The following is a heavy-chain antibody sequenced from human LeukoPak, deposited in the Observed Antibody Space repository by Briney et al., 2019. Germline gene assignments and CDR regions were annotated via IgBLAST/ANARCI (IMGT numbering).Heavy chain of an antibody. V-gene: IGHV1-46*01. Sequence: PWASVKVSCTASGYTFTSYYMHWVRQAPGQGLEWMGIINPSGGSTSYAQKFQGRVTMTRDTSTSTVYMELSSLRSEDTAVYYCARGDQPILGGIIVVVTEPLDYWGQGTLVTVSS. D-gene: IGHD2-21*02. CDR2: INPSGGST. J-gene: IGHJ4*02. CDR1: GYTFTSYY. CDR3: ARGDQPILGGIIVVVTEPLDY.